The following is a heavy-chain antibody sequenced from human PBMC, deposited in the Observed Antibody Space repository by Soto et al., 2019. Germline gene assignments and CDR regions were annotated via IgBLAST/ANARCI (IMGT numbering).Heavy chain of an antibody. J-gene: IGHJ4*02. CDR1: GGSITDKW. CDR3: AREGDHPFSLGY. V-gene: IGHV4-4*02. D-gene: IGHD3-16*01. CDR2: VHHSGST. Sequence: QVQLQESGPGLVKPSGILSLTCAVSGGSITDKWWSWIRQTPGKGLEWIGEVHHSGSTNYSPSLKSRVTMSVDTSKNDFSLNLFSLTAADTAIYYCAREGDHPFSLGYWGQGTLVTVSS.